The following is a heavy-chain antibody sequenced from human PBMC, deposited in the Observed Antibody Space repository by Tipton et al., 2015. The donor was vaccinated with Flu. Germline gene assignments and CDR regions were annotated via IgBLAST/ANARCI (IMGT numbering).Heavy chain of an antibody. Sequence: TLSLTCTVSGGSISSYYWSWIRQPPGKGLEWIGYIYYTGSTNYNPSLQSRVTISVDTSNHQFSLKLSSVTAADTAVYYCARLPLPLSYFDYWGQGTLVTVSS. CDR3: ARLPLPLSYFDY. CDR2: IYYTGST. V-gene: IGHV4-59*01. CDR1: GGSISSYY. J-gene: IGHJ4*02.